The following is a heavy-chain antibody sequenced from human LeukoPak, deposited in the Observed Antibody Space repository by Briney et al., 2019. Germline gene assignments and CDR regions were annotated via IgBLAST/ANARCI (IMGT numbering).Heavy chain of an antibody. J-gene: IGHJ4*02. CDR1: GGTFSSYD. D-gene: IGHD1-26*01. V-gene: IGHV1-8*03. CDR3: ARGEGRIVGARSFGY. CDR2: MNPNSGNT. Sequence: ASVKVSCKASGGTFSSYDINWVRQATGQGLEWMGWMNPNSGNTGYAQKFQGRVTITRNTSISTAYMELSSLRSEDTAVYYCARGEGRIVGARSFGYWGQGTLVTVSS.